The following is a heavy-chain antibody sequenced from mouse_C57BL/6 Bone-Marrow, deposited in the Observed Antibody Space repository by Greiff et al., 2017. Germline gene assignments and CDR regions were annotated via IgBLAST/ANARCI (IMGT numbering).Heavy chain of an antibody. CDR1: GYTFTSYW. J-gene: IGHJ2*01. Sequence: QVKLQQPGAELVKPGASVKVSCKASGYTFTSYWMHWVKQRPGQGLAWIGRLHPSDSDTNYNQQFKGKATLTVDNSSSTAYMQLSSLKSEDSAVYYCATTSVDYWGQGTTLTVSS. CDR2: LHPSDSDT. D-gene: IGHD1-1*01. V-gene: IGHV1-74*01. CDR3: ATTSVDY.